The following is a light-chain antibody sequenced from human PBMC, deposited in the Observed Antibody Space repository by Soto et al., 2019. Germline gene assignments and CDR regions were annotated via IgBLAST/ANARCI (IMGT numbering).Light chain of an antibody. Sequence: SALTQPPSVSGSPGQSVTISCTGTSSDVGSYNRVSWYQQPPGTAPKLMIYEVSNRPSGVPDRFSGSKSGNTASLTISGLQAEDEADYYCSLYTSSSTVVFGTGTKATV. CDR1: SSDVGSYNR. J-gene: IGLJ1*01. V-gene: IGLV2-18*01. CDR3: SLYTSSSTVV. CDR2: EVS.